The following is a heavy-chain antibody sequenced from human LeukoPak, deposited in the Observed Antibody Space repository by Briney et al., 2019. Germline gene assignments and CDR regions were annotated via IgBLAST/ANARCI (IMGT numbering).Heavy chain of an antibody. CDR1: GFTFSSYW. CDR3: ARDLGIAKNWFDP. V-gene: IGHV3-7*01. Sequence: PGGSLRLSCAASGFTFSSYWMSWVRQAPGKGLEWVANIKQDGSEKYHVDSVKGRFTISRDNAKNSLYLQMNSLRAEDTAVYYCARDLGIAKNWFDPWGQGTLVTVSS. CDR2: IKQDGSEK. J-gene: IGHJ5*02. D-gene: IGHD6-13*01.